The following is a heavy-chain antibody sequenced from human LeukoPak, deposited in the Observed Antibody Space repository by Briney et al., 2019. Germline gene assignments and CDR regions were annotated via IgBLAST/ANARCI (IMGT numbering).Heavy chain of an antibody. CDR1: GFTFSSYG. CDR3: ASSPDSRKLHPLSFNL. J-gene: IGHJ2*01. Sequence: GGSLRLSCAASGFTFSSYGMHWDRQAPCKGLEWVAFIRYDGSNKYYADSVKGRFTISRDNSKNTLYLQMNSLRAEDTAVYYCASSPDSRKLHPLSFNLWGRGTLVTVSS. V-gene: IGHV3-30*02. CDR2: IRYDGSNK. D-gene: IGHD3-22*01.